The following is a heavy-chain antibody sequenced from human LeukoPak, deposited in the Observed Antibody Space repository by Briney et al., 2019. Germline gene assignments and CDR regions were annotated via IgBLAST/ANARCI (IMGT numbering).Heavy chain of an antibody. CDR1: GFTFSSYA. Sequence: AGGSLRLSCAASGFTFSSYAMSWVRQAPGKGLEWVSAISGSGGSTYYADSVKGRFTISRDNSKNTLYLQMNSLRAEDTAVYYCARDLLYGDYVGDYWGQGTLVTVSS. D-gene: IGHD4-17*01. CDR2: ISGSGGST. J-gene: IGHJ4*02. V-gene: IGHV3-23*01. CDR3: ARDLLYGDYVGDY.